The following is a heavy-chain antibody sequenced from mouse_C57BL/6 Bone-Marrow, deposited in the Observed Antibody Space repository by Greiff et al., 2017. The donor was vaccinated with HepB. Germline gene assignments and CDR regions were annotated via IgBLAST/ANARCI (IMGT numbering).Heavy chain of an antibody. J-gene: IGHJ4*01. CDR2: IDPSDSYT. D-gene: IGHD2-2*01. CDR1: GYTFTSYW. Sequence: QVQLQQPGAELVKPGASVKLSCKASGYTFTSYWMQWVKQRPGQGLEWIGEIDPSDSYTNYNHKFKGKATLTVDTSSSPAYMQLSSLTSEDSAVYYCARGGGVTANWGQGTSVTVSS. V-gene: IGHV1-50*01. CDR3: ARGGGVTAN.